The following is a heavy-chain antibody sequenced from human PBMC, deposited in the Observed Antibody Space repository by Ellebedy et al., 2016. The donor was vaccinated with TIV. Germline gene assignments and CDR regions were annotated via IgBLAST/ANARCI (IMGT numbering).Heavy chain of an antibody. V-gene: IGHV4-59*01. CDR1: GGSISSYY. Sequence: SETLSLTCTVSGGSISSYYCSWIRQPPGKGLEWIGYIYYSGSTNYNPSLKSRVTISVDTSKNQFSLKLSSVTAADTAVYYCARALNYYDSSGYYPKSFDYWGQGTLVTVSS. D-gene: IGHD3-22*01. CDR3: ARALNYYDSSGYYPKSFDY. J-gene: IGHJ4*02. CDR2: IYYSGST.